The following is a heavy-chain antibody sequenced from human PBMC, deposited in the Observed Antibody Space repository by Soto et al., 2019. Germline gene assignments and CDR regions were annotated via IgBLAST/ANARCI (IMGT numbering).Heavy chain of an antibody. Sequence: KQSQTLSLTCAISGDSVSSNSAAWNWIRQSPSRGLEWLGRTYYRSKWYNDYAVSVKSRITINPDTSKNQFSLQLNSVTPEDTAVYYCAREITYLWFGELFYYYYYMDVWGKGTTVTVSS. CDR2: TYYRSKWYN. J-gene: IGHJ6*03. CDR3: AREITYLWFGELFYYYYYMDV. D-gene: IGHD3-10*01. V-gene: IGHV6-1*01. CDR1: GDSVSSNSAA.